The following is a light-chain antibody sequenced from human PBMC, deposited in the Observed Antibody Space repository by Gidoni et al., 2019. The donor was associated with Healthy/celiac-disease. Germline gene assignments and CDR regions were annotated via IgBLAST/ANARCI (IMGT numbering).Light chain of an antibody. CDR1: QSISSY. Sequence: DIQLPQSPSSLSASVGDRVTTTCRASQSISSYLNWYQQKPGKAPKLLIYAASSLQSGVPSRFSGSGSGTVFTLTISSLQPEDFATYYCQQSYSTPCSFGQGTKLEIK. J-gene: IGKJ2*04. CDR3: QQSYSTPCS. V-gene: IGKV1-39*01. CDR2: AAS.